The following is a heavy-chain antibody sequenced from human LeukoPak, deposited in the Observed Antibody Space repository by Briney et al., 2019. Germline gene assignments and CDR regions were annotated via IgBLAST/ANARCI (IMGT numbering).Heavy chain of an antibody. CDR3: ARGYCSSTSCPNWFDP. V-gene: IGHV4-59*08. Sequence: SETLSLTCTVSGGSISSYYWSWIRQPPGKGLEWIAYIYYSGSTNYNPSLKSRVTISIDTSKNQFSLKLSSVTAADTAVYYCARGYCSSTSCPNWFDPWGQGTLVTVSS. CDR2: IYYSGST. CDR1: GGSISSYY. D-gene: IGHD2-2*01. J-gene: IGHJ5*02.